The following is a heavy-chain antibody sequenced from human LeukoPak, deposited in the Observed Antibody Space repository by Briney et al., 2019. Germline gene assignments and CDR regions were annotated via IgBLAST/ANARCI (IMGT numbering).Heavy chain of an antibody. J-gene: IGHJ4*02. Sequence: PGGSLRLSCAASGFTFSSYGMHWVRQAPGKGLEWVAFIRYDGSNKYYADSVKGRFTISRDNSKNTLYLQMNSLRAEDTAVYYCAKDRGLYSSFTDYWGQGTLVTVSS. CDR3: AKDRGLYSSFTDY. CDR1: GFTFSSYG. V-gene: IGHV3-30*02. D-gene: IGHD6-6*01. CDR2: IRYDGSNK.